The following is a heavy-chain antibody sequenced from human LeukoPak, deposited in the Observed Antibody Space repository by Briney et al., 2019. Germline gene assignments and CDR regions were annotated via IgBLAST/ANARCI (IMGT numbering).Heavy chain of an antibody. D-gene: IGHD3-3*01. CDR2: IKQDGSGK. CDR3: ARMDYDFWSGYYIDAY. V-gene: IGHV3-7*01. CDR1: GFTFSSYW. Sequence: GGSLRLSCAAAGFTFSSYWMSWVRQAPGKWLEWVANIKQDGSGKYYVDSVKGRFTISRDNAKNSLYLQMNSLRAEDTAVYYCARMDYDFWSGYYIDAYWGQGTLVTVSS. J-gene: IGHJ4*02.